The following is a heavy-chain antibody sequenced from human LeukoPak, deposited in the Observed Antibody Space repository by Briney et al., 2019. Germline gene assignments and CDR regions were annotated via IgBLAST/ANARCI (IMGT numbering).Heavy chain of an antibody. D-gene: IGHD2-15*01. CDR3: ARHGLVAAEFDY. V-gene: IGHV4-59*01. CDR2: IYYSGST. Sequence: SETLSLTCTVSGGSISSYYWSWIRQPPGKGLEWIGYIYYSGSTNYNPSLKSRVTISVDTSKDQFSLKLSSVTAADTAVYYCARHGLVAAEFDYWGQGTLVTVSS. CDR1: GGSISSYY. J-gene: IGHJ4*02.